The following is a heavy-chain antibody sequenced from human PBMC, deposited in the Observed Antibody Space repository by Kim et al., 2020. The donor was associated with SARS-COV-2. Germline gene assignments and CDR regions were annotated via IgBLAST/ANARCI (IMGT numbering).Heavy chain of an antibody. J-gene: IGHJ6*02. D-gene: IGHD2-2*01. V-gene: IGHV1-24*01. CDR2: FDPEDGET. CDR1: GYTLTELS. Sequence: ASVKVSCKVSGYTLTELSMHWVRQAPGKGLEWMGGFDPEDGETIYAQKFQGRVTMTEDTSTDTAYMELSSLRSEDTAVYYCATGQTIVVVPAAIRSYYYYDGMDVWVRGTTVTVSS. CDR3: ATGQTIVVVPAAIRSYYYYDGMDV.